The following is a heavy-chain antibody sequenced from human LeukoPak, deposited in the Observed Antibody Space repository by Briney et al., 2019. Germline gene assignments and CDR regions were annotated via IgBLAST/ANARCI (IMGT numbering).Heavy chain of an antibody. V-gene: IGHV4-39*01. CDR3: ARRWSTSWTTFDY. CDR2: IYYSGNT. J-gene: IGHJ4*02. Sequence: PSETLSLTCTVSGSFISSSSYYWGWIRQPPGKGLEWIVTIYYSGNTYYNPSFKSRATISVDTSKNQFYLKLNSVTDADTALYYCARRWSTSWTTFDYWGQGTLVTVSS. CDR1: GSFISSSSYY. D-gene: IGHD6-13*01.